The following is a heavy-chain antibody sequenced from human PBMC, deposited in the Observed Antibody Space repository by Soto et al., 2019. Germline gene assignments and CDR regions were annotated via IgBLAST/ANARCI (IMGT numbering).Heavy chain of an antibody. CDR1: GFTFRSYW. CDR2: IKQDGSEK. CDR3: ARDEPSLLPPGLVLLFSGMDV. J-gene: IGHJ6*04. Sequence: GGSLRLSCAVSGFTFRSYWMSWVRQAPGKGLEWVANIKQDGSEKYYGDSVKGRFNISRDNAKNSLFLQLNSVRAEDTAVYYCARDEPSLLPPGLVLLFSGMDVWGKGTTVTVSS. V-gene: IGHV3-7*01. D-gene: IGHD3-9*01.